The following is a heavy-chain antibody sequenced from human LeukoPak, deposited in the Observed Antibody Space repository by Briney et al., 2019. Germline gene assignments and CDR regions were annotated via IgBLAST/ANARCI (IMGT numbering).Heavy chain of an antibody. CDR3: VKVAKYYYGSETYYFFEH. D-gene: IGHD3-10*01. J-gene: IGHJ4*02. V-gene: IGHV3-21*01. CDR1: GFTFSSYS. Sequence: GGSLRLSCAASGFTFSSYSMNWVRQAPGKGLEGVSSISSSSYIYYADSVKGRSTISRDNAKNSLYLQMNSLRVEDTAIYYCVKVAKYYYGSETYYFFEHWGQGTPVTASS. CDR2: ISSSSYI.